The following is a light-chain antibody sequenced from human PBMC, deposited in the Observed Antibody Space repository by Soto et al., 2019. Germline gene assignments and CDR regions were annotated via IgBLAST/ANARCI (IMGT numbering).Light chain of an antibody. Sequence: PGERAALSCRASRSLSSTSLAWYQQRPGQAPRLLIYDVSSRATGIPDRFSGSGSGTDFTLTINRLEPDDFAVYYCQHYGSSPRTFGQGTKVEIK. V-gene: IGKV3-20*01. CDR2: DVS. CDR1: RSLSSTS. CDR3: QHYGSSPRT. J-gene: IGKJ1*01.